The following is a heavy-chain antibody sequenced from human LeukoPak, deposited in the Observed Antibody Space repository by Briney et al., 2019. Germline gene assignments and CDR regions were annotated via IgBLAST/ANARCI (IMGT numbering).Heavy chain of an antibody. D-gene: IGHD6-13*01. V-gene: IGHV4-59*01. CDR2: IYYSGST. Sequence: SETLSLTCTVSGGSISSYYWSWIRQPPGKGLEWVAHIYYSGSTNYNPSIKSRVTISVDTSKNQFSLKLSSVTAADTAVYYCARGPYSSSRGTYYYYMDVWGKGTTVTVSS. CDR1: GGSISSYY. CDR3: ARGPYSSSRGTYYYYMDV. J-gene: IGHJ6*03.